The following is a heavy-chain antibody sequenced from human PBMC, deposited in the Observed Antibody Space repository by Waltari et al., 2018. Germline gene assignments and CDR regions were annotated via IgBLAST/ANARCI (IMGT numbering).Heavy chain of an antibody. V-gene: IGHV1-2*06. D-gene: IGHD6-6*01. Sequence: QVQLVQSGAEVKKPGASVKVSCKASGYTFTGYYMHWVRQAPGQGLEWMGRINPNRGGTNYAQKFQGRVTMTRDTSISTAYMELSRLRSDDTAVYYCARDPGGGYSSSSVEDYWGQGTLVTVSS. J-gene: IGHJ4*02. CDR2: INPNRGGT. CDR1: GYTFTGYY. CDR3: ARDPGGGYSSSSVEDY.